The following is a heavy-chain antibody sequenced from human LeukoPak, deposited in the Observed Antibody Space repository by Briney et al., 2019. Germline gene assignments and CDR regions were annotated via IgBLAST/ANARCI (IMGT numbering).Heavy chain of an antibody. CDR3: AKGLTVTMWGQGMDV. V-gene: IGHV3-23*01. Sequence: PGGPLRLSCAASGFTFSSYAMSWVRQAPGKGLEWVSSISGNGGSTKYADSVKGRFTISRDNSKNTLYLQMNSLRAEDTAVYYCAKGLTVTMWGQGMDVWGQGTTVTVSS. CDR2: ISGNGGST. J-gene: IGHJ6*02. CDR1: GFTFSSYA. D-gene: IGHD4-11*01.